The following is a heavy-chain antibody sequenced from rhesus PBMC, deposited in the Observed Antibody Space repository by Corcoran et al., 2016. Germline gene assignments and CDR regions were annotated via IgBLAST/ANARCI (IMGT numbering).Heavy chain of an antibody. CDR1: VFTFSHSY. J-gene: IGHJ4*01. V-gene: IGHV3-178*01. CDR3: ARERGGVAATPDY. CDR2: IKNGGGST. D-gene: IGHD4-29*01. Sequence: EVQLVESGGGLAKPGGSVRLSCEASVFTFSHSYMDWVRQAPGKGVEWVSRIKNGGGSTWYADSVKGRFTISRENAKNTLYLQMNSLRAEDKAVYYCARERGGVAATPDYWGQGVLVTVSS.